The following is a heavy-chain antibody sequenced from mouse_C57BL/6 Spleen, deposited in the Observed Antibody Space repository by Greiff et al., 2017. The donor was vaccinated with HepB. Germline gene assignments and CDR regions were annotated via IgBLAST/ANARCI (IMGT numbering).Heavy chain of an antibody. J-gene: IGHJ2*01. D-gene: IGHD2-5*01. Sequence: EVQLQQSGAELVRPGSSVKMSCKTSGYTFTSYGINWVKQRPGQGLEWIGYIYIGNGYTEYNEKFKGKATLTSDTSSSTAYMQLSSLTSEDAAIYFCARSKVYYYSNPYYFDYWGQGTTLTVSS. CDR1: GYTFTSYG. CDR3: ARSKVYYYSNPYYFDY. V-gene: IGHV1-58*01. CDR2: IYIGNGYT.